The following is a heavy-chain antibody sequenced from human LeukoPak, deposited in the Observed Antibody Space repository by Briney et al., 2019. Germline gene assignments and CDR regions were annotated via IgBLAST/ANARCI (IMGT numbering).Heavy chain of an antibody. CDR2: IYYSGST. Sequence: SQTLSLTCTVSGGSISSGGYYWSWIRQHPGKGLEWIGYIYYSGSTYYNPSLKSRVTISVDTSKNQFSLKLSSVTAADTAVYYCARGFDWHFDYWGQGTLVTVSS. D-gene: IGHD2-21*01. CDR1: GGSISSGGYY. J-gene: IGHJ4*02. CDR3: ARGFDWHFDY. V-gene: IGHV4-31*03.